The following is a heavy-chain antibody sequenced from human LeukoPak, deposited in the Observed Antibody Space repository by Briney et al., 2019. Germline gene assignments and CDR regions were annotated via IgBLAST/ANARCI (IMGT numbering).Heavy chain of an antibody. CDR3: ARAPYYYDSSTYYFDY. V-gene: IGHV4-30-4*01. Sequence: SETLSLTCSVSGGSFSTYYWSWIRQPPGKGLEWIGYIYYSGSTYYNPSLKSRVTISVDTSKNQFSLKLSSVTAADTAVYYCARAPYYYDSSTYYFDYWGQGTLVTVSS. CDR2: IYYSGST. D-gene: IGHD3-22*01. J-gene: IGHJ4*02. CDR1: GGSFSTYY.